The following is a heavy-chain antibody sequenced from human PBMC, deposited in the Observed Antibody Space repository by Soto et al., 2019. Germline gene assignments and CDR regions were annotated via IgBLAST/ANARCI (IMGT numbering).Heavy chain of an antibody. Sequence: GGSLRLSCAASGFTFSSYAMHWVRQAPGKGLEWVAVISYDGSNKYYADSVKGRFTISRDNSKNTLYLQMNSLRAEDTAVYYCARDALFGVVGADPFDIWGQGTMVTV. CDR3: ARDALFGVVGADPFDI. D-gene: IGHD3-3*01. V-gene: IGHV3-30-3*01. J-gene: IGHJ3*02. CDR2: ISYDGSNK. CDR1: GFTFSSYA.